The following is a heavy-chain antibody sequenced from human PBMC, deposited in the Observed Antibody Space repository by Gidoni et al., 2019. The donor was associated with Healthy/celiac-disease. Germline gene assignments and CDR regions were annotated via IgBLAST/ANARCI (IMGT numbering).Heavy chain of an antibody. CDR1: GGSISSYY. D-gene: IGHD1-26*01. CDR2: IYYSGST. J-gene: IGHJ4*02. V-gene: IGHV4-59*01. Sequence: QVQLQESGTGLVKPSETLSLTCTVSGGSISSYYWSWIRQPPGKGLEWIGYIYYSGSTNYNPSLKSRVTISVDTSKNQFSLKLSSVTAADTAVYYCARELIVGEPSFGYWGQGTLVTVSS. CDR3: ARELIVGEPSFGY.